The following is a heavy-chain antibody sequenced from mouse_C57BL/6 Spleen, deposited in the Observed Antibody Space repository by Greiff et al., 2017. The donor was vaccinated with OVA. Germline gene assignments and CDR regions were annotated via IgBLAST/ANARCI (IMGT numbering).Heavy chain of an antibody. D-gene: IGHD2-1*01. CDR2: INPGSGGT. V-gene: IGHV1-54*01. Sequence: VQLQQSGAELVRPGTSVKVSCKASGYAFTNYLIEWVKQRPGQGLEWIGVINPGSGGTKYNEKFKGKATLTADKSSSTAYMQLSSLTSEDSAVYFCARDNYGKGYWGQGTTLTVSS. CDR1: GYAFTNYL. CDR3: ARDNYGKGY. J-gene: IGHJ2*01.